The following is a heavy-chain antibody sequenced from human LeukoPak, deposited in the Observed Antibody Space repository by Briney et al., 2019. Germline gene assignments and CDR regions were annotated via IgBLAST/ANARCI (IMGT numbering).Heavy chain of an antibody. J-gene: IGHJ4*02. Sequence: PGGSLRLSCAASGFTFSNFWMSWVRQAPGKGLEWVANIKVDGSEKYYVDSVKGRFTISRDNAENSLYLQMNSLRAEDTAVYYCARKTGTTGEAFDYWGQGTQVTASS. V-gene: IGHV3-7*03. D-gene: IGHD1-1*01. CDR1: GFTFSNFW. CDR2: IKVDGSEK. CDR3: ARKTGTTGEAFDY.